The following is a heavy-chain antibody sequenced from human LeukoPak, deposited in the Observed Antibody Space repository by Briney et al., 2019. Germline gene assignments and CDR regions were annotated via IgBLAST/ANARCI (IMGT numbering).Heavy chain of an antibody. D-gene: IGHD3-22*01. Sequence: PSETLSLTCTVSGGSISSSSYYWGWIRQPPGKGLEWIGSIYYSRSTYYNPSLKSRVTISVDTSKNQFSLKLSSVTAADTAVYYCARDLSTYDSSGTFDIWGQGTMVTVSS. CDR2: IYYSRST. V-gene: IGHV4-39*07. J-gene: IGHJ3*02. CDR3: ARDLSTYDSSGTFDI. CDR1: GGSISSSSYY.